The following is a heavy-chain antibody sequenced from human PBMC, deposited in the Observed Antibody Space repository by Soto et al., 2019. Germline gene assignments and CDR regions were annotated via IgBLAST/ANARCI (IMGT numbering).Heavy chain of an antibody. CDR1: GYTFTSYG. D-gene: IGHD3-10*01. J-gene: IGHJ4*02. Sequence: QVQLVQSGAEVKKPGASVKVYCKASGYTFTSYGISWVRQAPGHGLEWMGWISAYNGNTNYAQKLQGRVTMTTDTSTSTAYMELRSLRSDDTAVYYCARDSPPQEITMVRGIDYWGQGTLVTVSS. CDR3: ARDSPPQEITMVRGIDY. V-gene: IGHV1-18*01. CDR2: ISAYNGNT.